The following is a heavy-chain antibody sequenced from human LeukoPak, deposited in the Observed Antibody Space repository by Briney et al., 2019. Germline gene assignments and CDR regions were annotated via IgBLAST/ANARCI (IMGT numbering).Heavy chain of an antibody. CDR1: GFTFSSYG. CDR3: ARVRADYGVYDAFDI. Sequence: GTLRLSCAASGFTFSSYGMSWVRQPPGKGLEWIGEINHSGSTNYNPSLKSRVTISVDTSKNQFSLKLSSVTAADTAVYYCARVRADYGVYDAFDIWGQGTMVTVSS. J-gene: IGHJ3*02. CDR2: INHSGST. D-gene: IGHD4-17*01. V-gene: IGHV4-34*01.